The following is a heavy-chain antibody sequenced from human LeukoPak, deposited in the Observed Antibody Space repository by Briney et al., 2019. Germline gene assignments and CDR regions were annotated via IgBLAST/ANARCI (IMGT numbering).Heavy chain of an antibody. V-gene: IGHV3-23*01. CDR2: ISGSGGST. J-gene: IGHJ4*02. CDR3: AKASMIVVVTDFDY. CDR1: GFTFSSYG. D-gene: IGHD3-22*01. Sequence: GGTLRLSCVASGFTFSSYGMSWVRQAPGKGLEWVSAISGSGGSTYYADSVKGRFTISRDNSKNTLYLQMNSLRAEDTAVYYCAKASMIVVVTDFDYWGQGTLVTVSS.